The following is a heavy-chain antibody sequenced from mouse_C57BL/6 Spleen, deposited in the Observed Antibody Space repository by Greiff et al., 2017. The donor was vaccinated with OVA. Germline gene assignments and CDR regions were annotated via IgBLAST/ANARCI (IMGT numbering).Heavy chain of an antibody. Sequence: LVESGAELVRPGTSVKVSCKASGYAFTNYLIEWVKQRPGQGLEWIGVINPGSGGTNYNEKFKGKATLTADKSSSTAYMQLSSLTSEDSAVYFCARSPYYGSSYGYFDVWGTGTTVTVSS. CDR1: GYAFTNYL. V-gene: IGHV1-54*03. D-gene: IGHD1-1*01. J-gene: IGHJ1*03. CDR2: INPGSGGT. CDR3: ARSPYYGSSYGYFDV.